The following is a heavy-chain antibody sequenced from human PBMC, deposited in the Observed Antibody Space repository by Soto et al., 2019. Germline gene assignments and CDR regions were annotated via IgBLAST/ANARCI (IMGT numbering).Heavy chain of an antibody. CDR1: GGTFSGYA. Sequence: GASVKVSCKASGGTFSGYAISWVRQAPGQGLEWMGGIIPIFGTANYAQKFQGRVTITADKSTSTAYMELSSLRSEDTAVYYCARGGGSGSKHTANYYSGMDVWGQGPTVTVYS. D-gene: IGHD3-10*01. CDR3: ARGGGSGSKHTANYYSGMDV. J-gene: IGHJ6*02. V-gene: IGHV1-69*06. CDR2: IIPIFGTA.